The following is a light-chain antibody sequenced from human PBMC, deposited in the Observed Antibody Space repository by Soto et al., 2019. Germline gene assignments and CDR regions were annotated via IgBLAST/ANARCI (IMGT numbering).Light chain of an antibody. J-gene: IGKJ1*01. CDR1: QGISNY. CDR2: AAS. Sequence: DIQMTQSPSSLSASLGDSVTIXXRASQGISNYLAWYQQKPGKVPKLXIYAASTLQSGVPSRFSGSGSGTDFTLTISSLQPEDVATYYCQKYNSSSWTFGQGTKVDIK. V-gene: IGKV1-27*01. CDR3: QKYNSSSWT.